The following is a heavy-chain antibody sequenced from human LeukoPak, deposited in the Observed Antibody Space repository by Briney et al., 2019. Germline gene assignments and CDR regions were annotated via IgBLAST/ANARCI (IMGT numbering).Heavy chain of an antibody. J-gene: IGHJ3*02. CDR3: ARESCSGGSCYSGLVAFDI. Sequence: PGGSLRLSCAASGFTFSSYWMSWVRQAPGKGLEWAANIKQDGSEKYYVDSVKGRFTISRDNDKNSLYLQMNSLRAEDTAVYYCARESCSGGSCYSGLVAFDIWGQGTMVTVSS. V-gene: IGHV3-7*01. CDR1: GFTFSSYW. CDR2: IKQDGSEK. D-gene: IGHD2-15*01.